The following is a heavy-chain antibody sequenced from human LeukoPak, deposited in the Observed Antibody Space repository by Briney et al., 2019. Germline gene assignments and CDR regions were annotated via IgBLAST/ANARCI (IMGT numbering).Heavy chain of an antibody. V-gene: IGHV4-59*01. CDR2: IYYSGST. Sequence: SETLSLTCTVSSGSISSYYWSWIRQPPGKGLEWIGYIYYSGSTNYNPSLKSRVTISVDTSKNQFSLKLSSVTAADTAVYYCARSEWEVPFDYWGRGTLVTVSS. J-gene: IGHJ4*02. CDR3: ARSEWEVPFDY. CDR1: SGSISSYY. D-gene: IGHD1-26*01.